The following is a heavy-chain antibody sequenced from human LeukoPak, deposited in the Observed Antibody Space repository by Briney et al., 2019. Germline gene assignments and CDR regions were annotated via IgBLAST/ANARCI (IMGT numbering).Heavy chain of an antibody. D-gene: IGHD6-13*01. CDR3: AKVRPYSSSWYIDY. Sequence: GRSLRLSCAASGFTFSTYAMHWVRQAPGKGLEWVAFIRYDGSNKYYADSVKGRFTISRDNSKNTLYLQMNSLRAEDTAVYYCAKVRPYSSSWYIDYWGQGTLVTVSS. J-gene: IGHJ4*02. V-gene: IGHV3-30*02. CDR2: IRYDGSNK. CDR1: GFTFSTYA.